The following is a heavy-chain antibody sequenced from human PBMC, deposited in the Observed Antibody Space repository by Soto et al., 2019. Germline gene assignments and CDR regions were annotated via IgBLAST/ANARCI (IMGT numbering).Heavy chain of an antibody. CDR1: GYTFTDYY. V-gene: IGHV1-2*04. J-gene: IGHJ6*02. CDR3: ARVPLGVYYGMDV. CDR2: INPNSGTT. D-gene: IGHD3-16*01. Sequence: QVQLVPSGAEVKKPGASVKVSCKASGYTFTDYYMQWVRQAPGQSLEWMGWINPNSGTTNYAQKCQGWVTMTRDTSIPTVYMEVSRLRSDDTAVYYCARVPLGVYYGMDVWGQGTTVTVSS.